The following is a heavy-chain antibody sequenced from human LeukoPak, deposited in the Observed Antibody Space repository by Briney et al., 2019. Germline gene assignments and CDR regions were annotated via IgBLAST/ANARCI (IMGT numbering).Heavy chain of an antibody. CDR2: ISGSGGSS. V-gene: IGHV3-23*01. D-gene: IGHD2-21*01. Sequence: GGSLRLSCAASGFTFSSSAVSWVRQAPGKGLEWISAISGSGGSSYYADSVQGRFTISRDNSKITLYLQMNNLRAEDTAVYYCAKVGYFYYMDVWGKGTTVTVSS. J-gene: IGHJ6*03. CDR3: AKVGYFYYMDV. CDR1: GFTFSSSA.